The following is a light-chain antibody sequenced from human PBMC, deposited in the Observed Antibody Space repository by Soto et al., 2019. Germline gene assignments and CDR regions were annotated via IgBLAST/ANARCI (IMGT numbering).Light chain of an antibody. V-gene: IGKV3-15*01. CDR1: QSVSNN. CDR3: QQYNEWPLT. J-gene: IGKJ4*01. Sequence: EIVMTQSPATLSVSPGERATLSCRASQSVSNNLAWYQQKPGQAPRLLIYSASTRATGIPARFSGSASGTEFTLSISSLQSEDFAVSYCQQYNEWPLTFGGGTKVETK. CDR2: SAS.